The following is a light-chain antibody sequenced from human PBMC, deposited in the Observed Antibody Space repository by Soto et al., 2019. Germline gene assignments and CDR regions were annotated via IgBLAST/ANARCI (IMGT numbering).Light chain of an antibody. CDR1: SSDVRSYNL. V-gene: IGLV2-23*02. CDR3: CSYAGSSTPLI. Sequence: QSVLPQPASVSGSPGQSITISCTGTSSDVRSYNLVSWYQQHPGKAHKLMIYEVSKRPSGVSNRFSGSKSGNTASLTISGLQAEDEADYYCCSYAGSSTPLIFGTGTKVTVL. CDR2: EVS. J-gene: IGLJ1*01.